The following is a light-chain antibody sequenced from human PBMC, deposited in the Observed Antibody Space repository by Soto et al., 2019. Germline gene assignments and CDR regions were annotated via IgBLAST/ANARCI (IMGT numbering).Light chain of an antibody. Sequence: HSALTQPPSASGSPGQSVTISCTGTSSDVGANNYVSWYQQHPGKAPKLMIYEVTKRPSGVPDRFSGSKSGNTASLTVSGLQAEDEADYYCSSYAGTNRVFGTGTKLTVL. CDR2: EVT. V-gene: IGLV2-8*01. J-gene: IGLJ1*01. CDR1: SSDVGANNY. CDR3: SSYAGTNRV.